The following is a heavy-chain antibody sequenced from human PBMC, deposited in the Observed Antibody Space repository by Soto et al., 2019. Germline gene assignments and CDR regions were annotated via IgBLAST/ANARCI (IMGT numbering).Heavy chain of an antibody. V-gene: IGHV1-2*02. CDR1: GYTFTGYY. Sequence: ASVKVSCKASGYTFTGYYIHWVRQAPGQGLEWMAWINPNSGGSNFAEKFQGRVTMTRDTSITTAYMELNRLGSDDTAVYYCARDRLGYRGYGPYYFYGMDVWGQGTTVTVSS. CDR3: ARDRLGYRGYGPYYFYGMDV. J-gene: IGHJ6*02. D-gene: IGHD5-12*01. CDR2: INPNSGGS.